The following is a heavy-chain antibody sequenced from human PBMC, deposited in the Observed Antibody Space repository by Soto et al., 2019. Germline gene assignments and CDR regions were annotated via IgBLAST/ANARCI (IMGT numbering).Heavy chain of an antibody. CDR2: IYPGGST. CDR1: GDSISTYY. V-gene: IGHV4-4*07. D-gene: IGHD3-3*01. J-gene: IGHJ4*02. Sequence: SETLSLTCTVSGDSISTYYWSWIRQSTGRRLEWIGRIYPGGSTNYIPSLESRVVMSVDTSKNQFSLRLRSVTAADTGVYFCSSGSFGVVSEYWGQGVLVT. CDR3: SSGSFGVVSEY.